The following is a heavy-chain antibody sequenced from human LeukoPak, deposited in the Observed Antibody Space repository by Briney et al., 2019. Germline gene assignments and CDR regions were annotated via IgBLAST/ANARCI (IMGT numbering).Heavy chain of an antibody. CDR2: INPNSGGT. V-gene: IGHV1-2*02. CDR3: AREEVYGSGSHDARNWFDP. D-gene: IGHD3-10*01. Sequence: GASVKVSCKASGYTFTGYYMHWVRQAPGQGLEWMGWINPNSGGTNYAQKFQGRVTITRDTSISTAYMELSRLRSDDTAVYYCAREEVYGSGSHDARNWFDPWGQGTLVTVSS. J-gene: IGHJ5*02. CDR1: GYTFTGYY.